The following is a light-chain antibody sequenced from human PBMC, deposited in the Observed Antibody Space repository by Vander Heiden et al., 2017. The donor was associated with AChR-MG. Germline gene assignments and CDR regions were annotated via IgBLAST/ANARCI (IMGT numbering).Light chain of an antibody. CDR3: HQYSSSPPT. V-gene: IGKV3D-20*01. J-gene: IGKJ1*01. Sequence: EIVLTQSPATLSLSPGERATLSCGARETVSSNYLAWYQQKPGLAPRLLIYDASTRATGIPDRFSGSGSGTYFTLNVSRLEPEDFAVYFCHQYSSSPPTFGQGTKVEVK. CDR1: ETVSSNY. CDR2: DAS.